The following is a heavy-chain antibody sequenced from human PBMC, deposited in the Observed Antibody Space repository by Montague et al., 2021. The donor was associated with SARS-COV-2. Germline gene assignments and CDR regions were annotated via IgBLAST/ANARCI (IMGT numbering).Heavy chain of an antibody. J-gene: IGHJ6*02. CDR1: GGSVNSGGYY. CDR3: SRGRTADVYEDYETAGYSYYYGMDV. CDR2: IYYSGTT. D-gene: IGHD5/OR15-5a*01. V-gene: IGHV4-61*08. Sequence: SETLSLTCTVSGGSVNSGGYYWSWIRQPPGKGLEWIGNIYYSGTTNYNPSLKSRVTISVDTSKNQFSLKLSSVTAADTAVYYCSRGRTADVYEDYETAGYSYYYGMDVWGQGTTVTVSS.